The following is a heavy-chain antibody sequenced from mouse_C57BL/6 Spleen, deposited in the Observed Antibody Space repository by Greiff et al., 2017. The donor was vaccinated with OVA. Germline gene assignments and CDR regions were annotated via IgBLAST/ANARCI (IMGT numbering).Heavy chain of an antibody. Sequence: QVQLQQPGAELVRPGSSVKLSCTASGYTFTSYWMHWVQQRPIQGLEWIGNIDPSDSETHYTQKFKDKATLTVDKSSSTAYMQLSSLTSEDSAVYNCARYDYGSSYENFDVWGTGTTVTVSS. J-gene: IGHJ1*03. CDR2: IDPSDSET. V-gene: IGHV1-52*01. CDR3: ARYDYGSSYENFDV. CDR1: GYTFTSYW. D-gene: IGHD1-1*01.